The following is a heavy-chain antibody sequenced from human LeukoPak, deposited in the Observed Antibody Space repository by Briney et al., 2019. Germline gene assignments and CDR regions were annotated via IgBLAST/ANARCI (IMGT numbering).Heavy chain of an antibody. CDR1: GYTFTGYY. Sequence: ASVKVSCKASGYTFTGYYMHWVRQAPGQGLEWMGWINPNSGGTSYAQKFQGRVTMTRDTSISTAYMELSRLRSDDTAVYYCAYSSSEPAYFDYWGQGTLVTVSS. D-gene: IGHD6-6*01. CDR3: AYSSSEPAYFDY. V-gene: IGHV1-2*02. CDR2: INPNSGGT. J-gene: IGHJ4*02.